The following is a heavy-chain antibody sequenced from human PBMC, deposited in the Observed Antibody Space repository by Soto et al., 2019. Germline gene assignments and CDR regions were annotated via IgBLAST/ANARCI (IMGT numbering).Heavy chain of an antibody. CDR3: AKATATGGGAFDI. CDR2: ILVDGRT. J-gene: IGHJ3*02. CDR1: GFICRSLD. V-gene: IGHV3-23*01. Sequence: GSMRLSCAASGFICRSLDMSWVRQAPGKGLEWVSTILVDGRTFYVDSVKGRLTISRDNSKNTVYLQMNSLTAGDTAQYYCAKATATGGGAFDICGQGTMVTVSS. D-gene: IGHD2-8*02.